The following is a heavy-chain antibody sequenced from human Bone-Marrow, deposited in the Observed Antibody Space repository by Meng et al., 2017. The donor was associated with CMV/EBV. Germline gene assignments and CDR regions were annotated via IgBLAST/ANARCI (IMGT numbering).Heavy chain of an antibody. CDR1: GGSFSSYT. CDR3: ARGYYDSSGYYPWDY. Sequence: GGSFSSYTISWVRQAPGQGLEWVGRIIPILGIANYAQKFQGRVTITADKSTSTASMELSSLRSEDTAVYYCARGYYDSSGYYPWDYWGQGTLVTVSS. D-gene: IGHD3-22*01. V-gene: IGHV1-69*02. J-gene: IGHJ4*02. CDR2: IIPILGIA.